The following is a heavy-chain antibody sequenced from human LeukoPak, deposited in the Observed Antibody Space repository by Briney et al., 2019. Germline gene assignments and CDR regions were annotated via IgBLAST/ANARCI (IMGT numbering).Heavy chain of an antibody. D-gene: IGHD6-13*01. J-gene: IGHJ5*02. V-gene: IGHV3-7*01. CDR3: ASYIAAAGTWSRWFDP. CDR2: IKQDGSEK. Sequence: GGSLRLSCTASGFTFSSYWMSWVRQAPGKGLEWVANIKQDGSEKHYEDSVKGRFTISRDNAKNSLYLQMNSLRAEDTAVYYCASYIAAAGTWSRWFDPWGQGTLVTVSS. CDR1: GFTFSSYW.